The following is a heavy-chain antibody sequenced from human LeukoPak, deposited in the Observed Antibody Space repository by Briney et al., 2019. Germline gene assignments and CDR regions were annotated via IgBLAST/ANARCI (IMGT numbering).Heavy chain of an antibody. V-gene: IGHV5-51*01. D-gene: IGHD2-15*01. Sequence: GESLKISCKGSGYSFTTSWIGWVRQMPGKGLEYIGIIYPGDSDIRYSPSFQGQVTISADKSISTAYLQWSSLKASDTAMYYCARQEYCSGGSCYTWFDPWGQGTLVTVSS. CDR3: ARQEYCSGGSCYTWFDP. CDR1: GYSFTTSW. CDR2: IYPGDSDI. J-gene: IGHJ5*02.